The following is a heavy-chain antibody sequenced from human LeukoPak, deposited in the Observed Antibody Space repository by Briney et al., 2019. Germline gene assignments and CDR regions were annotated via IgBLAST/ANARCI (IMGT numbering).Heavy chain of an antibody. Sequence: GGSLRLSCAASGFTFSSYAMHWVRQAPGKGLEYVSAISSNGGSTYYANSVKGRFTISRDNSKNTLYLRMGSLRAEDMAVYYCARDRTAVAGPIDYWGQGTLVTVSS. CDR3: ARDRTAVAGPIDY. D-gene: IGHD6-19*01. J-gene: IGHJ4*02. CDR1: GFTFSSYA. CDR2: ISSNGGST. V-gene: IGHV3-64*01.